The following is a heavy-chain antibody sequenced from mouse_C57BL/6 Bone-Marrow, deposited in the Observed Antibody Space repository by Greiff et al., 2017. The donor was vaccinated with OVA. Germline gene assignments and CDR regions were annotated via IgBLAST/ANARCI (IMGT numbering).Heavy chain of an antibody. V-gene: IGHV1-72*01. CDR1: GYTFTSYW. CDR3: ASYYGSGYWYFEV. CDR2: IDPSSGGT. D-gene: IGHD1-1*01. Sequence: VQLQQPGAELVKPGASVKLSCKASGYTFTSYWMHWVKQRPGRGLEWIGRIDPSSGGTKYNEKFKSKATLTVDKPSSTAYMQLSRLTYEDAAGYCCASYYGSGYWYFEVWGTGTTVTVSS. J-gene: IGHJ1*03.